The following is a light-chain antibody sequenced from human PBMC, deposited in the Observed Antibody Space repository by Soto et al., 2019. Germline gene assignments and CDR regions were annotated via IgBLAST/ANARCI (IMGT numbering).Light chain of an antibody. J-gene: IGLJ2*01. CDR1: SSNIGSNY. CDR2: RNN. V-gene: IGLV1-47*01. CDR3: AAWDDSLSGPHVV. Sequence: QSVLTQPPSASGTPGQRVTISCSGSSSNIGSNYVYWYQQLPGTAPKLLIYRNNQRPSGVPDRFSGSKSGTSASLAISGLRSEDEADYYCAAWDDSLSGPHVVFGGGPKLTVL.